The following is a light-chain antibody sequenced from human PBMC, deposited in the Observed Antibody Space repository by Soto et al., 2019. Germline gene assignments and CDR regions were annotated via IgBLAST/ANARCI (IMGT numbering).Light chain of an antibody. V-gene: IGKV3-15*01. Sequence: EVVMTQSPATLSVSPGERVTLSCRSSQSVADNLAWFQQKPGQGPRLLIYGASTRATGIPARFSGSGSETDFTLTVSSLRSEDSAVYYCQQYNYWPITCGQGTRREI. CDR2: GAS. CDR1: QSVADN. J-gene: IGKJ5*01. CDR3: QQYNYWPIT.